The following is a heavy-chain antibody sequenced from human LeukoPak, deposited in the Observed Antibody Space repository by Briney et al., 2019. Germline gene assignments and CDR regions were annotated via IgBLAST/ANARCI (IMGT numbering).Heavy chain of an antibody. CDR2: IWYDGSNK. Sequence: GGSLRLSCAASGFTFSSYGMHWVRQAPGKGLEWVAVIWYDGSNKYYADSVKGRFTISRDNSKNTLYLQMNSLRAEDTAVYYCARHLSWSGYPKVDYWGQGTLVTVSS. D-gene: IGHD3-3*01. J-gene: IGHJ4*02. CDR1: GFTFSSYG. CDR3: ARHLSWSGYPKVDY. V-gene: IGHV3-33*01.